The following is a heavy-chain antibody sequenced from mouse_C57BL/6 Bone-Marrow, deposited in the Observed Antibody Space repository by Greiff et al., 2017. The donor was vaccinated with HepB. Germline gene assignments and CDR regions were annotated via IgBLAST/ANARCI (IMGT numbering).Heavy chain of an antibody. CDR3: ARGYYYGSSPFAY. CDR1: GYTFTSYG. J-gene: IGHJ3*01. Sequence: VKLVESGAELARPGASVKLSCKASGYTFTSYGISWVKQRTGQGLEWIGEIYPRSGNTYYNEKFKGKATLTADKSSSTAYMELRSLTSEDSAVYFCARGYYYGSSPFAYWGQGTLVTVSA. V-gene: IGHV1-81*01. D-gene: IGHD1-1*01. CDR2: IYPRSGNT.